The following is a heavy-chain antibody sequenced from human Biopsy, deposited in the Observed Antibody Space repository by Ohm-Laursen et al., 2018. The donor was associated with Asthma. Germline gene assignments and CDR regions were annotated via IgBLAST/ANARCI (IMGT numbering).Heavy chain of an antibody. Sequence: SLRLSCTASRFTYEMHWVRQAPGKGLEWVSVIYSGGTSHIADSVRGRFTISRDFSKNTLHLQMHSLRVEDTAIYFCARVLESSDRGPFYFFALDVWGQGTTVAVS. V-gene: IGHV3-53*01. D-gene: IGHD6-25*01. J-gene: IGHJ6*02. CDR1: RFTYE. CDR3: ARVLESSDRGPFYFFALDV. CDR2: IYSGGTS.